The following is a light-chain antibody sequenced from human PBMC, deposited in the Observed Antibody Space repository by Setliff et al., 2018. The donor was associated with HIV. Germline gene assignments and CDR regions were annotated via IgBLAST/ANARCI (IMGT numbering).Light chain of an antibody. CDR2: GAS. J-gene: IGKJ3*01. CDR1: QSISSRY. V-gene: IGKV3-20*01. Sequence: EIVLTQSPGTLSLSPGERATLSCRASQSISSRYLAWYQQKPGQAPRLLIYGASNRATGIPDRFSGTGSGTDFTLTISRLEPEDFAVYFCQQYGGSRGFGPGTKVDIK. CDR3: QQYGGSRG.